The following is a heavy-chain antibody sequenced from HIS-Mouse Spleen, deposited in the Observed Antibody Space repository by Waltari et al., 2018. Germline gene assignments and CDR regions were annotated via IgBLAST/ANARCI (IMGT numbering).Heavy chain of an antibody. CDR2: IDYSGST. CDR1: GGYISSSSFH. V-gene: IGHV4-39*07. CDR3: AREIPYSSSWYDWYFDL. Sequence: QLQLQESRPGLVKPSETRSLTCTVSGGYISSSSFHSGWIRQPPGKGLEWIGSIDYSGSTYYNPSLKSRVTISVDTSKNQFSLKLSSVTAADTAVYYCAREIPYSSSWYDWYFDLWGRGTLVTVSS. D-gene: IGHD6-13*01. J-gene: IGHJ2*01.